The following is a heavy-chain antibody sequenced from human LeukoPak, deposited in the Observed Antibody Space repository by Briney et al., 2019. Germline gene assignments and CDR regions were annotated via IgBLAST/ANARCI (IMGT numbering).Heavy chain of an antibody. D-gene: IGHD3-10*01. CDR3: ARQTLDYYGSGSYPD. J-gene: IGHJ4*02. Sequence: GGSLRLSSAASGFTVSSNYMSWVRQAPGKGLEWVSVIYSGGSTYYADSVKGRFTISRDNSKNTLYLQMNSLRPEDTAVYYCARQTLDYYGSGSYPDWGQGTLVTVSS. CDR1: GFTVSSNY. CDR2: IYSGGST. V-gene: IGHV3-53*01.